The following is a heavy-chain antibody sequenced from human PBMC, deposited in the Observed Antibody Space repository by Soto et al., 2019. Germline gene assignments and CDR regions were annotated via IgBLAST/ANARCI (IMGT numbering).Heavy chain of an antibody. CDR3: AKGHWLFGVVRPHLDY. CDR1: GFTFRNYA. D-gene: IGHD3-3*01. Sequence: PGGSLRLSCAASGFTFRNYAMNWVRQAPGKGLEWVSGISYSGGSTFYADSVEGRFTISRDDSKNTLFLQMNSLRAEDTAVYYYAKGHWLFGVVRPHLDYWGQGSLVTVS. CDR2: ISYSGGST. V-gene: IGHV3-23*01. J-gene: IGHJ4*02.